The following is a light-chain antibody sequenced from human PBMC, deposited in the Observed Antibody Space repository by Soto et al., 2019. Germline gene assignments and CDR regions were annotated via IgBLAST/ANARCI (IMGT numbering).Light chain of an antibody. Sequence: QSVLTQPPSASGTPGQRVTISCSGSSSNIGSYTVNWYQQLPGTAPKLLIFTDNQRPSGVPDRFSGSKSVTSASLAISGLQSEDEADYYCAAWNDSLSAHVVFGGGTQLTVL. CDR2: TDN. CDR3: AAWNDSLSAHVV. J-gene: IGLJ2*01. CDR1: SSNIGSYT. V-gene: IGLV1-44*01.